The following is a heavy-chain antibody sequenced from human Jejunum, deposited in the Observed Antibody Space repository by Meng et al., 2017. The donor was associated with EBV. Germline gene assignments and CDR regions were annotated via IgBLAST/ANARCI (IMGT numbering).Heavy chain of an antibody. CDR2: IYYSGTTT. J-gene: IGHJ4*02. D-gene: IGHD2-2*01. CDR1: GVSFNVGSYY. CDR3: ARRLGVVVPTASDY. Sequence: QFQLQQSGPGLVKPSETLSLTCTASGVSFNVGSYYWGWIRQPPGKGLEWIGSIYYSGTTTYYNPSLKSRVTISVDTSKRQFSLKLSSVTAADTAVYYCARRLGVVVPTASDYWGQGTLVTVAS. V-gene: IGHV4-39*01.